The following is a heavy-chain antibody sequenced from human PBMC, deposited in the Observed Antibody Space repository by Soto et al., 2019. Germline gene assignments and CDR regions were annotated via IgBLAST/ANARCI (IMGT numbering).Heavy chain of an antibody. J-gene: IGHJ4*02. V-gene: IGHV1-69*02. CDR1: GGTFSSYT. D-gene: IGHD3-10*01. Sequence: QVQLVQSGAEVKKPGSSVKVSCKAFGGTFSSYTISWVRQAPGQGLEWMGRIIPILGIANYAQKFQGRVTITADKSTRTAYMELSSLRSEDTAVYYCASKVSESSDYWGQGTLVTVSS. CDR3: ASKVSESSDY. CDR2: IIPILGIA.